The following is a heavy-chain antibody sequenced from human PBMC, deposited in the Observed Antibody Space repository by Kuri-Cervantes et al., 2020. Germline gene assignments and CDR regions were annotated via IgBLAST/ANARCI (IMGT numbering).Heavy chain of an antibody. V-gene: IGHV3-69-1*01. CDR3: AKNQGNNYGFHEY. D-gene: IGHD5-18*01. CDR2: ISSSSTI. CDR1: GFTFSDYY. Sequence: GESLKISCAASGFTFSDYYMNWVRQAPGKGLEWVSSISSSSTIYYADSVKGRFTISRDNSKNTLYLQMNSLRAEDTAVYYCAKNQGNNYGFHEYWGQGTLVTVSS. J-gene: IGHJ4*02.